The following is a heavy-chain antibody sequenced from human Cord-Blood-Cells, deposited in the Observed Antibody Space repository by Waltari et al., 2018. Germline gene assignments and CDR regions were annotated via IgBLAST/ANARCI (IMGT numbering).Heavy chain of an antibody. CDR3: ARDYSGSY. D-gene: IGHD1-26*01. CDR2: IKQDGSEK. Sequence: EVQLVESGGGLVQPGGSLRLSCAASAFTFGSYWMSWVRQAPGKGLEWVANIKQDGSEKYYVDSVKGRFTISRDNAKNSLYLQMNSLRAEDTAVYYCARDYSGSYWGQGTLVTVSS. J-gene: IGHJ4*02. V-gene: IGHV3-7*01. CDR1: AFTFGSYW.